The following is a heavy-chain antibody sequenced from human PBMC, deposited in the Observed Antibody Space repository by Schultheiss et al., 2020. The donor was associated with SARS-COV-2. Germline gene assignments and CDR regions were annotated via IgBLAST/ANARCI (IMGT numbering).Heavy chain of an antibody. CDR2: INHRGST. CDR1: GDAITRDFW. V-gene: IGHV4-4*02. D-gene: IGHD1-26*01. CDR3: ARGGRGVRVGTTGDY. J-gene: IGHJ4*02. Sequence: SQTLSLTCAVSGDAITRDFWWSWVRQPPGKGLEWIGEINHRGSTNYNPSLKSRVTISVDTSKNQFSLKLSSVTAADTAVYYCARGGRGVRVGTTGDYWGQGTLVTVSS.